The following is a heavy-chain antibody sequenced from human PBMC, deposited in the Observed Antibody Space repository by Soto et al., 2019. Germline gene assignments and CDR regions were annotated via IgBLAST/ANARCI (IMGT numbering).Heavy chain of an antibody. CDR3: ANKLEYTIFGVVIGDYGMDV. V-gene: IGHV1-69*06. J-gene: IGHJ6*02. Sequence: QVQLVQSGAEVKKPGSSVKVSCKASGGTFSSYAISWVRQAPGQGLEWMGGIIPIFGTANYAQKFQGRVTITADKSTSTAYMELSSLRSEDTAVYYCANKLEYTIFGVVIGDYGMDVWGQGTTVTVSS. CDR1: GGTFSSYA. CDR2: IIPIFGTA. D-gene: IGHD3-3*01.